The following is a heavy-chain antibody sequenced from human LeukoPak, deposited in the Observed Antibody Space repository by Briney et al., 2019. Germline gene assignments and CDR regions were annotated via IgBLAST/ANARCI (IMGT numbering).Heavy chain of an antibody. CDR1: GGSFSGYY. V-gene: IGHV4-34*01. J-gene: IGHJ4*02. D-gene: IGHD2-21*01. Sequence: SETLSLTCAVYGGSFSGYYWSWIRQPPGKGLEWIGEINHSGSTNYNPSLKSRVTISVDTSKNQFSLNLTSVTAAGTAVYYCARQRAYGGPEYWGQGTLVTVSS. CDR2: INHSGST. CDR3: ARQRAYGGPEY.